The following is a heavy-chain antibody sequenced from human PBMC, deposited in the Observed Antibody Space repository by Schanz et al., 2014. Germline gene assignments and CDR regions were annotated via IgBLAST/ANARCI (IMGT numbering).Heavy chain of an antibody. Sequence: VQLVESGGGVVQPGRSLRLSCAASGFAVDNYYMSCVRQAPGRGLEWVSYIGNGGVTIYYADSVKGRFTISRDNSKNSLYLQMNSLRAEDTAVYYCARIGGSVFDYWAQGTLVTVSS. J-gene: IGHJ4*02. CDR3: ARIGGSVFDY. V-gene: IGHV3-11*01. CDR2: IGNGGVTI. D-gene: IGHD3-10*01. CDR1: GFAVDNYY.